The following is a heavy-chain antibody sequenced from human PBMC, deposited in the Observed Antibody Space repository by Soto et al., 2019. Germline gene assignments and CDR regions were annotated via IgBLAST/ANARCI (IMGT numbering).Heavy chain of an antibody. V-gene: IGHV4-59*01. D-gene: IGHD6-13*01. CDR2: IYASGNT. CDR3: ARDLGIAASGGFDY. CDR1: PNSISDYY. Sequence: PSETLSLTCSVSPNSISDYYWSWIRQPPGKGLEWIGFIYASGNTNFNPSLKSRVTISIDTSKSQFSLRLISVTAADTAVYYCARDLGIAASGGFDYWGQGIPVTVPQ. J-gene: IGHJ4*02.